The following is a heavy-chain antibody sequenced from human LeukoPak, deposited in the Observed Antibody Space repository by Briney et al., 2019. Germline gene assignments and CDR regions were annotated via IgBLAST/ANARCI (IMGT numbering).Heavy chain of an antibody. J-gene: IGHJ6*02. CDR3: ASVGYSSSSLNYYYYYGMDV. Sequence: GSLRLSCAASGFTFSSCAMSWVRQAPGKGLEWVSRINSDGSSTSYADSVKGRFTISRDNAKNTLYLQMNSLRAEDTAVYYCASVGYSSSSLNYYYYYGMDVWGQGTTVTVSS. D-gene: IGHD6-6*01. V-gene: IGHV3-74*01. CDR2: INSDGSST. CDR1: GFTFSSCA.